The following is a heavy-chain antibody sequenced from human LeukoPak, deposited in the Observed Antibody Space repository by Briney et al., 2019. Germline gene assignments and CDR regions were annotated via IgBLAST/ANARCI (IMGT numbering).Heavy chain of an antibody. CDR1: GYTFTSYG. J-gene: IGHJ2*01. CDR3: ATKNYDFWSGYYTEDYWYFDL. D-gene: IGHD3-3*01. Sequence: ASVKVSCKASGYTFTSYGISWVRQAPGQGLECMGWISAYNGNTNYAQKLQGRVTMTTDTSTSTAYMELRSLRSDDTAVYYCATKNYDFWSGYYTEDYWYFDLWGRGTLVTVSS. V-gene: IGHV1-18*01. CDR2: ISAYNGNT.